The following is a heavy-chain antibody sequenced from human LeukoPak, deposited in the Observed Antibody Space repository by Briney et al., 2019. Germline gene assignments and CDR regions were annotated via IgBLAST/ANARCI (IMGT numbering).Heavy chain of an antibody. Sequence: GESLKISCKGSGYSFTSYWIGWVRQMPGKGLEWMGIIYPGDSDTRYSPSFQGQVTISADKSISTAYLQWSSLKASDTAMYYCARSQYDFWSGYYTDYYYYMDVWGKGTTVTVSS. CDR3: ARSQYDFWSGYYTDYYYYMDV. CDR2: IYPGDSDT. CDR1: GYSFTSYW. D-gene: IGHD3-3*01. V-gene: IGHV5-51*01. J-gene: IGHJ6*03.